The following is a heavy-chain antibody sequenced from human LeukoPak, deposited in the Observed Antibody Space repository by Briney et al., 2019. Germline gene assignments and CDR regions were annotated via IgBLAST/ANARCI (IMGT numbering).Heavy chain of an antibody. J-gene: IGHJ4*02. CDR3: ARVNSWTEEPDTGFDY. V-gene: IGHV6-1*01. CDR1: GDTVSNTRSA. D-gene: IGHD1-14*01. Sequence: SQTLSLTCAISGDTVSNTRSAWNWIRQSPSRGLEWLGRTYYRSKWYTDYAVSVKSRITINPDTSKNQLSLHLNSVTPEDTAVYYCARVNSWTEEPDTGFDYWGQGTLVTVSS. CDR2: TYYRSKWYT.